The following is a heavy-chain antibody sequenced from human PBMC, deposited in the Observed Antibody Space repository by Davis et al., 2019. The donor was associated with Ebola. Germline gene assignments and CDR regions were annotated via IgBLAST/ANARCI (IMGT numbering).Heavy chain of an antibody. J-gene: IGHJ6*03. Sequence: PGGSLRLSCAASGFTFSSYGMHWVRQAPGKGLEWVAVISYDGSNKYYADSVKGRFTISRDNSKNTLYLQMNSLRAEDTAVYYCARDIVVVDRLSSYYYYYMDVWGKGTTVTVSS. CDR1: GFTFSSYG. CDR3: ARDIVVVDRLSSYYYYYMDV. D-gene: IGHD2-2*01. V-gene: IGHV3-30*03. CDR2: ISYDGSNK.